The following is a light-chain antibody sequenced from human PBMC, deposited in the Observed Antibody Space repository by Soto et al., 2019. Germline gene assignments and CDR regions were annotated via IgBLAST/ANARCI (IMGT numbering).Light chain of an antibody. CDR1: QSVSSNS. J-gene: IGKJ1*01. Sequence: EVMLTQSPGTLSLSPGERATLSSRASQSVSSNSLAWYQQKSVQAPRLLIYGASNRSTGIPDRFSGSGSGTDFTLTIRRLAPEDFAVYYCQQYDTSPWTFGKGNKLEFK. V-gene: IGKV3-20*01. CDR2: GAS. CDR3: QQYDTSPWT.